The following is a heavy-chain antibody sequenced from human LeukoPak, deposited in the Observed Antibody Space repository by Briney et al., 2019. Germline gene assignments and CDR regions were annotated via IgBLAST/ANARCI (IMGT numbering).Heavy chain of an antibody. CDR2: IVPGVADT. CDR3: ARHTDYYDSSGYLGTDYYMDV. J-gene: IGHJ6*03. D-gene: IGHD3-22*01. V-gene: IGHV5-51*01. Sequence: GESLKISGKGSGYSFTSYWSGGVGKLQGKGLRWMGIIVPGVADTRYSPSFQGQVTISAAKSISTAYLQWSSLKASDTAMYYCARHTDYYDSSGYLGTDYYMDVWGKGTTVTVSS. CDR1: GYSFTSYW.